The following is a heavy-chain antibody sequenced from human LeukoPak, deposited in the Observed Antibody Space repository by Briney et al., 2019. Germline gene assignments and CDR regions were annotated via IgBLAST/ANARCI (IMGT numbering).Heavy chain of an antibody. V-gene: IGHV1-24*01. CDR3: ATSTLRFLEWLLSDLWPRDV. CDR2: FDPEDGET. J-gene: IGHJ6*02. D-gene: IGHD3-3*01. Sequence: ASVKVSCKVSGYTLTELSMHWVRQAPGKGLEWMGGFDPEDGETIYAQKFQGRVTMTEDTSTDTAYMELSSLRSEDTAVYYCATSTLRFLEWLLSDLWPRDVWGQGTTVTVSS. CDR1: GYTLTELS.